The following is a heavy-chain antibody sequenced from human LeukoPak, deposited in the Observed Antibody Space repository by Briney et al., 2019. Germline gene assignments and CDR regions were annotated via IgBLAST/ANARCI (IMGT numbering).Heavy chain of an antibody. CDR2: ISGSGGST. CDR1: GFTFSSYA. V-gene: IGHV3-23*01. CDR3: ARRNYYDSSGPFDY. D-gene: IGHD3-22*01. J-gene: IGHJ4*02. Sequence: GGSLRVSCAASGFTFSSYAMSWVRQAPGKGLEWVSAISGSGGSTYYADSVKGRFTISRDNSKNTLYLQMNSLRAEDTAVYHCARRNYYDSSGPFDYWGQGTLVTVSS.